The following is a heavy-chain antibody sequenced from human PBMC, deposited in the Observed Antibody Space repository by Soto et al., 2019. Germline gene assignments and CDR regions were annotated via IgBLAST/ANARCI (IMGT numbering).Heavy chain of an antibody. V-gene: IGHV3-9*01. D-gene: IGHD3-3*01. CDR1: GFTFDDYA. CDR2: ISWNSGSI. J-gene: IGHJ4*02. CDR3: AKGLSDTRTPGYYDFWSGYFDY. Sequence: GGSLRLSCAASGFTFDDYAMHWVRQAPGKGLEWVSGISWNSGSIGYADSVKGRFTISRDNAKNSLYLQMNSLRAEDTALYYCAKGLSDTRTPGYYDFWSGYFDYWGQGTLVTVSS.